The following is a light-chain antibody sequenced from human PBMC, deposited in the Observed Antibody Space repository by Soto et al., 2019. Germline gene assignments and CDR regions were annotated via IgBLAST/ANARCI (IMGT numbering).Light chain of an antibody. V-gene: IGKV3-15*01. CDR3: QQYAHWPPYT. CDR2: GAS. Sequence: EIILTHSPATLSVSPGEGATLSCRASQTIYNNVAWYQQKHGQAPRLLIYGASTRATGIPARFSGSGSGTELTLTISSLQSEDFAVYYCQQYAHWPPYTFGQGTKLEIK. J-gene: IGKJ2*01. CDR1: QTIYNN.